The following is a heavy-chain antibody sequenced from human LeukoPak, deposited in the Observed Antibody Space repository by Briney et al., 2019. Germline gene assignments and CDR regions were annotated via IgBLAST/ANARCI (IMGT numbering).Heavy chain of an antibody. CDR2: IKQDGSEK. CDR1: GFTFSTYW. J-gene: IGHJ4*02. CDR3: ARGLLAAAGIDY. Sequence: GGSLRLSCAASGFTFSTYWMTWVRQAPGKGLEWVANIKQDGSEKNYVLSVKGRFTISRDNAKNSLYLQMNSLRAEDTAVYYCARGLLAAAGIDYWGQGALSPSPQ. V-gene: IGHV3-7*04. D-gene: IGHD6-13*01.